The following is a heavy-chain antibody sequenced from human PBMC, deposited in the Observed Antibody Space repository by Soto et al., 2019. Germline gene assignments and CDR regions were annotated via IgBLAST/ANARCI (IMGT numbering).Heavy chain of an antibody. Sequence: SETLSLTCTVSGGSISSYYWSWIRQPPGKGLEWIGYIYYSGSTNYNPSLKSRVTISVDTSKNQFSLKLSSVTAADTAMYYCARGRRRYDFWGDYYYGMDVWGQGTTVTVSS. D-gene: IGHD3-3*01. CDR3: ARGRRRYDFWGDYYYGMDV. V-gene: IGHV4-59*01. J-gene: IGHJ6*02. CDR1: GGSISSYY. CDR2: IYYSGST.